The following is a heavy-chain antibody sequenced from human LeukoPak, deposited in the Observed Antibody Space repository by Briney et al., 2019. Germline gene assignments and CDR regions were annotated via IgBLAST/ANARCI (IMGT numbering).Heavy chain of an antibody. CDR2: IIPNTGGT. V-gene: IGHV1-2*02. D-gene: IGHD6-13*01. CDR1: GYTFPAYQ. Sequence: ASVRVSCKASGYTFPAYQIHWVRQAPGQGLEWMGWIIPNTGGTNYAQRFQGRVTFTRDTSTATSYMELSGLRSDDTALYYCARKAFGSSSWFVDPWGQGTLVTVSP. J-gene: IGHJ5*02. CDR3: ARKAFGSSSWFVDP.